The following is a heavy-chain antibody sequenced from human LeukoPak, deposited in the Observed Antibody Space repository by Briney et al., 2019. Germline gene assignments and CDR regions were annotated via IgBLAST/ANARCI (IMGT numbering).Heavy chain of an antibody. CDR3: ARAPPGYDSSGYYYYGMDV. CDR2: IYYSGST. D-gene: IGHD3-22*01. J-gene: IGHJ6*02. V-gene: IGHV4-59*12. Sequence: YPSETLSLTCTVSGGSISSYYWSWIRQPPGKGLEWIGYIYYSGSTNYNPSLKSRVTISVDKSKNQFSLKLSSVTAADTAVYYCARAPPGYDSSGYYYYGMDVWGQGTTVTVSS. CDR1: GGSISSYY.